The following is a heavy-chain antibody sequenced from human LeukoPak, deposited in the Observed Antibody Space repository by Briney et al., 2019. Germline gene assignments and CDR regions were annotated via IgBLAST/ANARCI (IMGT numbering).Heavy chain of an antibody. D-gene: IGHD6-13*01. CDR2: INHSGST. Sequence: SETLSLTCAVYGGSFSGYYWNWIRQPPGKGLEWIGEINHSGSTNYNPSLKSRVTMSVDTSKNQFSLKLSSVTAADTAVYYCARFNPAAGSFCFDYWGQGTLVTVSS. CDR3: ARFNPAAGSFCFDY. J-gene: IGHJ4*02. CDR1: GGSFSGYY. V-gene: IGHV4-34*01.